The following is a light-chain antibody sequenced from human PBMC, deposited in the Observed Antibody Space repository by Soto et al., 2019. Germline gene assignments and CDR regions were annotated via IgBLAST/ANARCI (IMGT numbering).Light chain of an antibody. CDR3: QQYGSSPQT. CDR2: GAS. CDR1: QSVSSSY. Sequence: EIVLTQSPGTLSLSPGERATLSCRASQSVSSSYLAWYQQKPGQAPRLLIYGASSRATGIPDRFSGSGFGTDFTLTISRLEPEDFAVYYCQQYGSSPQTFGQGTRLETK. V-gene: IGKV3-20*01. J-gene: IGKJ5*01.